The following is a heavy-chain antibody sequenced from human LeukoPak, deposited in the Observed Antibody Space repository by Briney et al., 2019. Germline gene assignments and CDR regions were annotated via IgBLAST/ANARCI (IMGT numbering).Heavy chain of an antibody. V-gene: IGHV3-23*01. CDR3: AQEEAVRFLEWSHPFDY. D-gene: IGHD3-3*01. J-gene: IGHJ4*02. Sequence: GGSLRLSCAASGFTFSSYAMSWVRQAPGKGLEWVSAISGSGGSTYYADSVKGRFTISRDNSKNTLYLQMNSLRAEDTAVYYCAQEEAVRFLEWSHPFDYWGQGTLLTVST. CDR1: GFTFSSYA. CDR2: ISGSGGST.